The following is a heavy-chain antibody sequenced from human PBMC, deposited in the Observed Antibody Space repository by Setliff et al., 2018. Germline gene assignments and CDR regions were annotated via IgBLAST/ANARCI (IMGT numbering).Heavy chain of an antibody. CDR2: TNPSGGYT. CDR1: GHTFTSYF. CDR3: ARGLIVLPGPSGDMGYFDY. J-gene: IGHJ4*02. D-gene: IGHD2-8*01. V-gene: IGHV1-46*01. Sequence: GASVKVSCKASGHTFTSYFMQWVRQAPGQGLEWMGMTNPSGGYTIYAQKFQGRVTMTRDTSTSTVYLELSSLRSEDTAVYYCARGLIVLPGPSGDMGYFDYWGQGTLVTVSS.